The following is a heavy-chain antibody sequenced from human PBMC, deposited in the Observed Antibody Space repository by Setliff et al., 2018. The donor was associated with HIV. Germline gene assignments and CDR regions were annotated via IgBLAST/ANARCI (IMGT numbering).Heavy chain of an antibody. Sequence: ETLSLTCSVSGGSISDNKYYWSWIRQPPGKGLEWTGSIYHTGTTYYNPSLKSRVTISVDTSKNQFSLRLTSVTAADTAVYYCARAPPGIQNDAFDVWGQGTMVTVSS. J-gene: IGHJ3*01. CDR2: IYHTGTT. CDR3: ARAPPGIQNDAFDV. CDR1: GGSISDNKYY. V-gene: IGHV4-39*01.